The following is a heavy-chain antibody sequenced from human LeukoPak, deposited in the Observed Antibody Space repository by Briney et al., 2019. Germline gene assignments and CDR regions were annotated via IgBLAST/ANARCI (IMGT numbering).Heavy chain of an antibody. Sequence: GGSLRLSCAASGFTFSSYAMHWVRQAPGKGLEWVAVISYDGSNKYYADSVKGRFTISRDNSKNTLYLQMNSLRAEDTAVYYCARDPEVYGSTRLFDYWGQGTLVTVSS. CDR3: ARDPEVYGSTRLFDY. V-gene: IGHV3-30-3*01. J-gene: IGHJ4*02. D-gene: IGHD2-2*01. CDR1: GFTFSSYA. CDR2: ISYDGSNK.